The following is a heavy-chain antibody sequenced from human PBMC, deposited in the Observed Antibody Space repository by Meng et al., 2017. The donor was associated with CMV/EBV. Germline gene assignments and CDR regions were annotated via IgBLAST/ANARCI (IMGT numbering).Heavy chain of an antibody. CDR1: FPVSRTY. D-gene: IGHD5-18*01. CDR3: ARDSGWGYSYGSNWYFDL. Sequence: FPVSRTYMSGLRQAPGQGLGWVSVIYSGGSTYSADSVKGRFTISRDNSKNTLYLQMNSLRAEDTAVYYCARDSGWGYSYGSNWYFDLWGRGTLVTVSS. J-gene: IGHJ2*01. V-gene: IGHV3-53*05. CDR2: IYSGGST.